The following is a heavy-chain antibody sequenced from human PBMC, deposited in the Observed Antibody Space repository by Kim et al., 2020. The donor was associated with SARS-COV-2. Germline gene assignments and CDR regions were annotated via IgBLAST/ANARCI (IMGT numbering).Heavy chain of an antibody. V-gene: IGHV4-59*01. Sequence: RSLTSRVTISVDTSKNRCSLKLSTVTAADTAVYYCARAPEGDSSSWYIDCWGQGTLVTVSS. D-gene: IGHD6-13*01. J-gene: IGHJ4*02. CDR3: ARAPEGDSSSWYIDC.